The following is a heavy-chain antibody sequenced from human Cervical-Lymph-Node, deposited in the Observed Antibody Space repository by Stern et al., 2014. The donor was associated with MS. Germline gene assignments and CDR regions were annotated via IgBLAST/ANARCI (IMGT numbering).Heavy chain of an antibody. Sequence: QLQLQESGPGLVKPSQTLSLTCTVSGGSISSGGYYWSWIRQHPGKGLEWIGYIYYRGSTYYNPSLKSRVTISLDASENQFSLKLSSVTAADTALYYCVGGPMLTLSFDYWGQGTLVTVSS. CDR2: IYYRGST. CDR3: VGGPMLTLSFDY. D-gene: IGHD2-21*02. CDR1: GGSISSGGYY. J-gene: IGHJ4*02. V-gene: IGHV4-31*03.